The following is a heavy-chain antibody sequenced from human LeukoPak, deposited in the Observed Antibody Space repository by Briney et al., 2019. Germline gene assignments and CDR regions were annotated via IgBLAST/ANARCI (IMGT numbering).Heavy chain of an antibody. CDR2: IQPDGSEQ. D-gene: IGHD3-16*01. Sequence: GGSLRLSCAVSKFTFTFSSSWMSWVRQAPGKGLEWVGNIQPDGSEQYPVDSEKGRFTISRDNARKLVFLQMNSLRVEDTAVYYCARQSYAKFDPWGQGTLVTVSS. V-gene: IGHV3-7*01. CDR1: KFTFTFSSSW. CDR3: ARQSYAKFDP. J-gene: IGHJ5*02.